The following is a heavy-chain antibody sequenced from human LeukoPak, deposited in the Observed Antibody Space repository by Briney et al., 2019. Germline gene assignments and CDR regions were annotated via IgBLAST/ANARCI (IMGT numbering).Heavy chain of an antibody. Sequence: SETLSLTCSVSGYSISSGYYWGWIRQPPGKGLEWIGSIYHSGSTYYNPSLKSRVTISVDTSKNQFSLKLSSVTAADTAVYYCAGPYGDYSSIGMDVWGQGTTVTVSS. CDR3: AGPYGDYSSIGMDV. J-gene: IGHJ6*02. D-gene: IGHD4-17*01. CDR1: GYSISSGYY. V-gene: IGHV4-38-2*01. CDR2: IYHSGST.